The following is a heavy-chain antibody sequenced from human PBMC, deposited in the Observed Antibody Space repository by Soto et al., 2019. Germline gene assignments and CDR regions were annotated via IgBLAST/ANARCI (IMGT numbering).Heavy chain of an antibody. CDR2: ISYDGSNK. CDR1: GFTFSSYG. CDR3: AKDWYAGSGSSYY. V-gene: IGHV3-30*18. Sequence: PGGSLRLSCAASGFTFSSYGMHWVRQAPGKGLEWVAVISYDGSNKYYADSVKGRFTISRDNSKNTLYLQMNSLRAEDTAVYYCAKDWYAGSGSSYYWGQGTLVTVSS. D-gene: IGHD3-10*01. J-gene: IGHJ4*02.